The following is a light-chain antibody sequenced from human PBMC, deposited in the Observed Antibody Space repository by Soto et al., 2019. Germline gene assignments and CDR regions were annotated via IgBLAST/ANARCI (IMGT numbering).Light chain of an antibody. J-gene: IGLJ2*01. V-gene: IGLV1-44*01. Sequence: QSVLTQAPSASGTPGQRVTISCSGSSSNIGSDSVNWYQQLPGTAPKLLIYNNNQRPSGVPDRFSGSKSGTSASLAISGLQSEDEADYYCAAWDASLNGVVFGGGTKLTVL. CDR3: AAWDASLNGVV. CDR2: NNN. CDR1: SSNIGSDS.